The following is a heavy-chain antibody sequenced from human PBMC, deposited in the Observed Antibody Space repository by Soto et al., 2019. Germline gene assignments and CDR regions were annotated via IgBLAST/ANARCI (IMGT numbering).Heavy chain of an antibody. CDR2: IYYNDYT. Sequence: QVQLQESGPGLVKPSETLSLTCTVSGDSVSSHNNYWSWIRQPPGKGLEWIGYIYYNDYTQYNPSLKTRVAISIDTSQNHFSLKLSSVTAADTAVYYCARHGYGTDVWGQGTAVSVSS. CDR1: GDSVSSHNNY. J-gene: IGHJ6*02. CDR3: ARHGYGTDV. D-gene: IGHD2-8*01. V-gene: IGHV4-61*03.